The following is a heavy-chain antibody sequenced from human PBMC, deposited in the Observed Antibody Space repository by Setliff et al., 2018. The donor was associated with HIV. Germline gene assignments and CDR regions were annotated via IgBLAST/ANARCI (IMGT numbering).Heavy chain of an antibody. Sequence: SETLSLTCTVSGDSVNNDYYYWTWIRQPAAKGLEWIGRFSADGSANYNPSLKSRVSISLDTSKKQVSLKLNSVTAADTAVYYCARGLSIFGVATPGFYSFMDVWGKGTTVTV. CDR2: FSADGSA. V-gene: IGHV4-61*10. CDR3: ARGLSIFGVATPGFYSFMDV. CDR1: GDSVNNDYYY. D-gene: IGHD3-3*01. J-gene: IGHJ6*03.